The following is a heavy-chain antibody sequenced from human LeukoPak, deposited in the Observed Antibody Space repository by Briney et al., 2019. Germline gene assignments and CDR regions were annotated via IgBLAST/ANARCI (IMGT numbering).Heavy chain of an antibody. V-gene: IGHV3-23*01. CDR3: AKGIYSSRWSYFDY. CDR2: LSGSGITT. CDR1: GFTFSNSA. Sequence: GGSLRLFCAASGFTFSNSAMSWVRQAPGKGLVWVSNLSGSGITTYYADPEKGRFTISRDNSKNTLYLQMSSLRAEDTAVYYCAKGIYSSRWSYFDYWGHGTLVTASS. D-gene: IGHD6-19*01. J-gene: IGHJ4*01.